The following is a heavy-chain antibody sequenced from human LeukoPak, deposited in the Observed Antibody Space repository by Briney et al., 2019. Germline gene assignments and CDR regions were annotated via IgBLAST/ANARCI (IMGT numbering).Heavy chain of an antibody. CDR3: AKASRDYYDSSGYWFFDY. D-gene: IGHD3-22*01. CDR1: GFTFSTYA. CDR2: ISGDGGST. J-gene: IGHJ4*02. V-gene: IGHV3-43*02. Sequence: GGSLRLSCAASGFTFSTYAMSWVRQAPGKGLEWVSLISGDGGSTYYADSVKGRFTISRDNSKNSLYLQMNSLRTEDTALYYCAKASRDYYDSSGYWFFDYWGQGTLVTVSS.